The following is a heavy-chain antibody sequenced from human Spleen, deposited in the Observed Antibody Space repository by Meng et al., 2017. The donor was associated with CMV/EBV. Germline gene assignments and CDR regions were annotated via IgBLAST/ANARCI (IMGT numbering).Heavy chain of an antibody. V-gene: IGHV1-46*01. CDR2: INPGGGST. CDR3: ARVRFAEALSFDY. D-gene: IGHD3-10*01. J-gene: IGHJ4*02. CDR1: GYTFTNYF. Sequence: KASGYTFTNYFLHWVRQAPGQGLEWMAIINPGGGSTTYAQRFQGRVSMTRDTSTSTVYMELSSLTSDDTAVYYCARVRFAEALSFDYWGQGTLVTVSS.